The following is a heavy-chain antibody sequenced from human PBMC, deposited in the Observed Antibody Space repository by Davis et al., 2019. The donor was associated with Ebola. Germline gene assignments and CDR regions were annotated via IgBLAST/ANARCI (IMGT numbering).Heavy chain of an antibody. J-gene: IGHJ6*02. V-gene: IGHV3-48*02. CDR1: GFTFSSYA. D-gene: IGHD7-27*01. CDR2: ISSSSSTI. Sequence: GESLKISCAASGFTFSSYATNWVRQAPGKGLEWVSYISSSSSTIYYADSVKGRFTISRDNAKNSLYLQMNSLRDEDTAVYYCARDLGSPVGIYYYGMDVWGQGTTVTVSS. CDR3: ARDLGSPVGIYYYGMDV.